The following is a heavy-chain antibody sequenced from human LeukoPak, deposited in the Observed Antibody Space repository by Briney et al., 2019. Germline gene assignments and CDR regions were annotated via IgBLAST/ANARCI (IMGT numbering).Heavy chain of an antibody. D-gene: IGHD1-26*01. V-gene: IGHV4-59*12. CDR3: ARDLWRGSLDY. CDR2: IYYSGST. J-gene: IGHJ4*02. CDR1: GGSISSYY. Sequence: SETLSLTCTVSGGSISSYYWSWIRQPPGKGLEWIGYIYYSGSTNYNPSLKSRVTISVDTSKNQFSLKLSSVTAADTAVYYCARDLWRGSLDYWGQGTLVTVSS.